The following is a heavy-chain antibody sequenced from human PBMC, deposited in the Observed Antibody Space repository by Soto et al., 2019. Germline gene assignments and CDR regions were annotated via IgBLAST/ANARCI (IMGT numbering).Heavy chain of an antibody. Sequence: PGGSLGLCCAASGLTFSSYGMHWVRQAPGKGLEWVAVISYDGSNKYYADSVKGRFTISRDNSKNTLYLQMNSLRAEDTAVYYCAKDRTMVRGVTYYGMDVWGQGTTVTVSS. J-gene: IGHJ6*02. CDR2: ISYDGSNK. V-gene: IGHV3-30*18. D-gene: IGHD3-10*01. CDR1: GLTFSSYG. CDR3: AKDRTMVRGVTYYGMDV.